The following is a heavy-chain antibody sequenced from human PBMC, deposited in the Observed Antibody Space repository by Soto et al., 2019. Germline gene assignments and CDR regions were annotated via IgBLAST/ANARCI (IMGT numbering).Heavy chain of an antibody. D-gene: IGHD5-12*01. CDR2: VYNSGSM. CDR3: ARRYGGRFDY. Sequence: SETLSLTCTVSGGSISSYHWSWIRQPPGKGLEWIGPVYNSGSMYFNPSLKSRVTISDDTSTNQFSLKLTSVTAADTAVYYCARRYGGRFDYWGQGTLVTVS. J-gene: IGHJ4*02. CDR1: GGSISSYH. V-gene: IGHV4-59*01.